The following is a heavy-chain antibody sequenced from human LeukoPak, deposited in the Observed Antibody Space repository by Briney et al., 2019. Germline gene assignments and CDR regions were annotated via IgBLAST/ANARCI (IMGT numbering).Heavy chain of an antibody. J-gene: IGHJ4*02. CDR2: IYYSGST. D-gene: IGHD6-19*01. CDR1: GGSISSSSYY. CDR3: ARKDRGYIAVAAHPTDY. V-gene: IGHV4-39*07. Sequence: SETLSLTCTVSGGSISSSSYYWGWIRQPPGKGLEWIGSIYYSGSTYYNPSLKSRVTISVDTSKNQFSLKLSSVTAADTAVYYCARKDRGYIAVAAHPTDYWGQGTLVTVSS.